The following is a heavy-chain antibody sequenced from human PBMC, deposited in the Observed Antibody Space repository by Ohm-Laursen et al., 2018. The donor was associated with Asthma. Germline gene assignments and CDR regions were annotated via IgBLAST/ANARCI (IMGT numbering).Heavy chain of an antibody. V-gene: IGHV3-30-3*01. CDR2: ISYDGSNK. CDR3: ARDSVYQPVDFYYGMDV. Sequence: SLRLSCAASGFTFSSYAMHWVRQAPGKELEWVAVISYDGSNKYYADSVKGRFTISRDNSKNTLYLQMNSLRGEDTAVYYCARDSVYQPVDFYYGMDVWGQGTTVTVS. CDR1: GFTFSSYA. J-gene: IGHJ6*02. D-gene: IGHD6-13*01.